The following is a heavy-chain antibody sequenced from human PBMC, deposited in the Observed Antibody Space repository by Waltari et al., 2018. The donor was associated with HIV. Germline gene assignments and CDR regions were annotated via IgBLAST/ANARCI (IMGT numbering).Heavy chain of an antibody. J-gene: IGHJ4*02. CDR1: GCTVSNST. V-gene: IGHV3-48*01. Sequence: EVQLVESGGGLVQPGGSLSLSCAASGCTVSNSTRNWVRQDPGKVLEWVSYISRSSSSIFYADSVKGRFTISRDNAKNSLYLQMNSLRVEDTAVYYCARDINGGWGYWGQGTLVTVAS. CDR3: ARDINGGWGY. D-gene: IGHD7-27*01. CDR2: ISRSSSSI.